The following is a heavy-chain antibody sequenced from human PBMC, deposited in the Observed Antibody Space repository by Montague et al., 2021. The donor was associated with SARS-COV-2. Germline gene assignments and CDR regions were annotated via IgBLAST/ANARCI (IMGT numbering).Heavy chain of an antibody. CDR1: GFTFSRYG. J-gene: IGHJ4*02. Sequence: SLKLSCAASGFTFSRYGMHWVRQAPGKGLEWVAVIWYDGSNKYYXDSVKGRFTISRDNSKNTLYLQMNSLRAEDTAVYYCAREAGIFGVVISPLFYWGQGTLVTVSS. V-gene: IGHV3-33*01. D-gene: IGHD3-3*01. CDR3: AREAGIFGVVISPLFY. CDR2: IWYDGSNK.